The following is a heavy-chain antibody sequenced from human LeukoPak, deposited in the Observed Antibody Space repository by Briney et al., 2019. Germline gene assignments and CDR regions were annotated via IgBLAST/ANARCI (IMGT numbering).Heavy chain of an antibody. CDR1: GDSISSSSYY. CDR3: ARRRYSGSTGLLD. V-gene: IGHV4-39*01. CDR2: FYYSGSS. J-gene: IGHJ1*01. D-gene: IGHD2-8*02. Sequence: SETLSLTCTVSGDSISSSSYYWGRVRQPPGKGLEWIADFYYSGSSYYSPSLKSRVTISLDTSKNQFSLKLRSVTAADTAVYCCARRRYSGSTGLLDWGQGTLVSVSS.